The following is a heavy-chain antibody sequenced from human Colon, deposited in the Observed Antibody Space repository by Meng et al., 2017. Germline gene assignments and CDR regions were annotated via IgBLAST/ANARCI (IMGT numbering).Heavy chain of an antibody. CDR1: GFSFSAFG. D-gene: IGHD3-10*01. CDR3: ARDPHVGYYSGLGCFYFDN. J-gene: IGHJ4*02. Sequence: GGSLRLSCATSGFSFSAFGMHWVRQAPGKGLEWVAVIWYDGRNKFYADSVKGRFTVTRDNSKNTLYLQMNSLSAEDTAVYYCARDPHVGYYSGLGCFYFDNWGQGTLVTVSS. CDR2: IWYDGRNK. V-gene: IGHV3-33*01.